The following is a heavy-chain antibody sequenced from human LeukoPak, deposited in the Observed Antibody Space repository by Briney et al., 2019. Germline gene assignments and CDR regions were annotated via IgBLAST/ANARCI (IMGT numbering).Heavy chain of an antibody. CDR2: ISNDGSNK. CDR1: GFTFSSYG. V-gene: IGHV3-30*03. Sequence: GGSLRLSCAASGFTFSSYGIHWVRQAPGKGLEWVAVISNDGSNKYYADSVKGRFTISRDNSKNTVYLQMDSLRVEDTAVYYCARDVGSAPFDYWGQGTLVTVSS. J-gene: IGHJ4*02. CDR3: ARDVGSAPFDY. D-gene: IGHD6-25*01.